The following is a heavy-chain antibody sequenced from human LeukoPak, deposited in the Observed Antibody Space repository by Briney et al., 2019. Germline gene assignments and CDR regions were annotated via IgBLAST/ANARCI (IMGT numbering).Heavy chain of an antibody. CDR2: TYYRSKWYN. D-gene: IGHD3-10*01. CDR1: GDSVSSNSAA. CDR3: AKGRWALFDC. V-gene: IGHV6-1*01. J-gene: IGHJ4*02. Sequence: SQTLSLTCDISGDSVSSNSAAWNWIRQSPSRGLEWLGRTYYRSKWYNDYAISVKSRMTINADTSKNQISLQINSVTPEDTAVYYCAKGRWALFDCWGQGTLVIVSS.